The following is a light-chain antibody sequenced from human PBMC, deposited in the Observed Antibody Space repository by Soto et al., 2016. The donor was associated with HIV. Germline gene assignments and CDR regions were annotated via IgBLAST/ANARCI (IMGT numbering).Light chain of an antibody. CDR3: QQYNSYPWT. CDR2: KAS. V-gene: IGKV1-5*03. CDR1: QSINKW. J-gene: IGKJ1*01. Sequence: DFQLTQSPSFLSTSVGDRVTITCRASQSINKWLAWYQQKPGKAPNLLIYKASTSQSGVPSTFSGSGSGTEFTLIISSLQPDDFATYYCQQYNSYPWTFGQGTKVEIK.